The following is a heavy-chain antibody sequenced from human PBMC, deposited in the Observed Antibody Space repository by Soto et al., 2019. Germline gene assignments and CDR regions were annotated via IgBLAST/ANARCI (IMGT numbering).Heavy chain of an antibody. Sequence: EVQLVESGGGLVQPGGSLRLSCAASGFTFSSYWMHWVRQSPGKGLVWVSQIDSDGRSTTYADTVKGRFTVSRDNAKNKLFLQINSLRAEDTAVYYCVRDYDSIGFYSGHWGQGTLVTVSS. D-gene: IGHD3-22*01. V-gene: IGHV3-74*03. CDR1: GFTFSSYW. J-gene: IGHJ4*02. CDR2: IDSDGRST. CDR3: VRDYDSIGFYSGH.